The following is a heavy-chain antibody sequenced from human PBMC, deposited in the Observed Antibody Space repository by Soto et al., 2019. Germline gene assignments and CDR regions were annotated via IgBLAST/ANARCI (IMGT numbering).Heavy chain of an antibody. Sequence: QVQLVQSGAEVKKPGSSVKVSCKASGGTFSSYTISWVRQAPGQGLEWMGRIIPILGIANYAQKFQGRVTITADKSTSTAYMALSSLRSEDTAVYYCARDRSIVVVPAAPSFDYWGQGTLVTVSS. CDR1: GGTFSSYT. J-gene: IGHJ4*02. CDR2: IIPILGIA. D-gene: IGHD2-2*01. CDR3: ARDRSIVVVPAAPSFDY. V-gene: IGHV1-69*02.